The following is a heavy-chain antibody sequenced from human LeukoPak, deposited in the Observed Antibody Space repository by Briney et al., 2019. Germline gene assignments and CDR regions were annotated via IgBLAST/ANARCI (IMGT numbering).Heavy chain of an antibody. V-gene: IGHV3-30*02. J-gene: IGHJ3*02. CDR2: IRYDGSNK. CDR1: GFTFSSYG. D-gene: IGHD5-24*01. CDR3: AREGEMATTPLGAFDI. Sequence: PGGSLRLSCAASGFTFSSYGMHWVRQAPGKGLEWVAFIRYDGSNKYYADSVKGRFTISRDNSKNTLYLQMNSLRAEDTAVYYCAREGEMATTPLGAFDIWGQGTMVTVSS.